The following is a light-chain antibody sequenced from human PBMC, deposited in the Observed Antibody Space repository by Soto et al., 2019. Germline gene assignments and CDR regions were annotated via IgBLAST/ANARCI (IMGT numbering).Light chain of an antibody. CDR1: SSDVGSYNL. CDR2: EGS. V-gene: IGLV2-23*01. CDR3: CSYAGSSTHVV. Sequence: QSALTQPASVSGSPGQSITISCTGTSSDVGSYNLVSWYQQHPGKAPKLMIYEGSKRPSGVSNRFSGSKSGNTASLTISGLQAEDEADYYGCSYAGSSTHVVFGGGTKGTVL. J-gene: IGLJ2*01.